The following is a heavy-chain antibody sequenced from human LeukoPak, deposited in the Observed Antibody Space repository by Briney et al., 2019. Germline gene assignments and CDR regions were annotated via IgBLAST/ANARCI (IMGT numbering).Heavy chain of an antibody. J-gene: IGHJ4*02. CDR3: SRVDYIDFGGSLH. D-gene: IGHD3-9*01. V-gene: IGHV1-18*01. CDR2: ISAYDGKR. Sequence: ASVNVSCKASGYVFNKYGITWVRQAPGQGLEWMGWISAYDGKRDFAQRFRDRLTMTTYTSTSTAYMELRNLRSDDTAIYYCSRVDYIDFGGSLHWGQGTLVTVSS. CDR1: GYVFNKYG.